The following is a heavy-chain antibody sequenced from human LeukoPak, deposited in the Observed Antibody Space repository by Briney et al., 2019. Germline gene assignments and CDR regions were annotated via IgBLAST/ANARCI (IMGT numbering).Heavy chain of an antibody. CDR2: ISSSSSYI. D-gene: IGHD5-18*01. J-gene: IGHJ4*02. V-gene: IGHV3-21*01. CDR3: AREGYSYGQRYFDY. CDR1: GFPFSSYS. Sequence: ASLRLFCATSGFPFSSYSMNWVRQAPGKGLEWGSSISSSSSYIYYADSLKGRFTISRDNSKNSLYLQMNSLRAEDTAVYYCAREGYSYGQRYFDYWGQGTLVTVSS.